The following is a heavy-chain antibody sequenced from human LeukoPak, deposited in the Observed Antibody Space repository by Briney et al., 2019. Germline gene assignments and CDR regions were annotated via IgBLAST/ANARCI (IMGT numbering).Heavy chain of an antibody. D-gene: IGHD3-3*01. CDR1: GYSFTSYW. Sequence: GESLKISCKGSGYSFTSYWIGWVRQMPGKGLEWMWIIYPGDSDTRYSPSFQGQVTISADKSISTAYLQWSSLKASDTAMYYCARGYYDFWSGYPRGEDYYMDVWGKGTTVTVSS. V-gene: IGHV5-51*01. CDR3: ARGYYDFWSGYPRGEDYYMDV. CDR2: IYPGDSDT. J-gene: IGHJ6*03.